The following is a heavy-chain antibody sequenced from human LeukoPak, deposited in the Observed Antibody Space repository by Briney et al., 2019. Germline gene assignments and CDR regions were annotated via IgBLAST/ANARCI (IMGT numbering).Heavy chain of an antibody. CDR3: VRLDGSGSYPSDYYYMDV. D-gene: IGHD3-10*01. Sequence: PSETLSLTCTVSGGSISSYYWSWIRQPPGKGLEWIGYIYYSGSTNYNPSLKSRVTISVDTSKNQFSLKLSSVTAADTAVYYCVRLDGSGSYPSDYYYMDVWGKGTTVTVSS. V-gene: IGHV4-59*01. CDR2: IYYSGST. J-gene: IGHJ6*03. CDR1: GGSISSYY.